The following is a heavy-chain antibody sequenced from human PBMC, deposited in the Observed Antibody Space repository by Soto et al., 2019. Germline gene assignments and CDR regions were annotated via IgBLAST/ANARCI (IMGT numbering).Heavy chain of an antibody. CDR1: GGTFSSYA. CDR3: ARGAKQLVVNYYYYYGMDV. Sequence: SVKVSCKASGGTFSSYAISWVRQAPGQGLEWMGGIIPIFGTANYAQKFQGRVTITADESTSTAYMELSSLRSEDTAVYYCARGAKQLVVNYYYYYGMDVWRQGTTVTVSS. J-gene: IGHJ6*02. V-gene: IGHV1-69*13. CDR2: IIPIFGTA. D-gene: IGHD6-6*01.